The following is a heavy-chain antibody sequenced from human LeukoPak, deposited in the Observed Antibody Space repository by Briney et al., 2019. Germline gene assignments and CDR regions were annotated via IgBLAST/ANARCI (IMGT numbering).Heavy chain of an antibody. CDR3: AKHGLPLVVISAPLDY. Sequence: GGSLRLSCTVSGFTVSSNSMSWVRQAPGKGLEWVSFIYSGGNTLYSDSVKGRFTISRDNSKNTGYLQMNSLRAEDTAVYYCAKHGLPLVVISAPLDYWGQGTLVTVAS. CDR2: IYSGGNT. CDR1: GFTVSSNS. D-gene: IGHD2-15*01. V-gene: IGHV3-53*05. J-gene: IGHJ4*02.